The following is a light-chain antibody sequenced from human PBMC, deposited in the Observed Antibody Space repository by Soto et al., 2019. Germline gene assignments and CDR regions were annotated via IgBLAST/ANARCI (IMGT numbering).Light chain of an antibody. Sequence: DIQLTQSPSFLSASVGDRVTITCRASQVISSYLAWYQQKPGKAPKLLIYAASTLQSGVPSRFSGRGSGTEFTLTISSLQPEDLATDYCQHLNGYPGYIFGQGTKLEIK. J-gene: IGKJ2*01. V-gene: IGKV1-9*01. CDR3: QHLNGYPGYI. CDR2: AAS. CDR1: QVISSY.